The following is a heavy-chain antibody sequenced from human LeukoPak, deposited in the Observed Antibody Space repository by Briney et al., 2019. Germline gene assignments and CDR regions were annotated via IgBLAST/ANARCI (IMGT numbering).Heavy chain of an antibody. D-gene: IGHD4-23*01. Sequence: PGGSLRHTFPSSRFTLRRYEIHAGPQAPGQGLEWVAYISSTGNTVHYAGSVKGRFTISRDNAKNSLYLQMNRLRADDTAVYSSTRETPQMDVWGKGTTVTVSS. CDR1: RFTLRRYE. J-gene: IGHJ6*04. CDR3: TRETPQMDV. CDR2: ISSTGNTV. V-gene: IGHV3-48*03.